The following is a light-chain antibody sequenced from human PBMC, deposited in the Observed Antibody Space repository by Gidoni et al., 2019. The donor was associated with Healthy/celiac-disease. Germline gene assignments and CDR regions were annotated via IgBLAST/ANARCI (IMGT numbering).Light chain of an antibody. CDR3: QQCGNWPLT. CDR2: DAS. J-gene: IGKJ4*01. V-gene: IGKV3-11*01. Sequence: EIVLTQSPATLSLSPGERATLSCRASQRVSSYLAWYQQKPGQAPRLLIYDASNRATGIPARFSGSGSGTDFTLTISSLEPEDFAVYYCQQCGNWPLTFGGGTKVEIK. CDR1: QRVSSY.